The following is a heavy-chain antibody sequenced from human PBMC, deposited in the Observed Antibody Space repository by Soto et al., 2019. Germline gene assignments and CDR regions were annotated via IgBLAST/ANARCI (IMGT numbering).Heavy chain of an antibody. Sequence: SETLSLTCAVSGGSISSGGYSWSWIRKPPGKGLEWIGYIYHSGSTYYNPSLKSRVTISLDMSKNHVSLILKSVNIADSAIYYCARGHFDSRGYSNALDYWGQGIQVTVSS. CDR3: ARGHFDSRGYSNALDY. J-gene: IGHJ4*02. CDR1: GGSISSGGYS. V-gene: IGHV4-30-2*01. CDR2: IYHSGST. D-gene: IGHD3-22*01.